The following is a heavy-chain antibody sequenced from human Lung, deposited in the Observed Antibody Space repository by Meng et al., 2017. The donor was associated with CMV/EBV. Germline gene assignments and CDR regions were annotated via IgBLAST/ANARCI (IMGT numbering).Heavy chain of an antibody. CDR3: ARRGGGGFHNGAFDI. J-gene: IGHJ3*02. Sequence: GGSLRPXXVAPGFSVGSFWMSSVRQAPGKGLEWVANIEQNDSEDYNVEYVRGRFTVSRDTAKNSVYLHMNSLRADDTGVYYCARRGGGGFHNGAFDIWGRGTXVTVSS. D-gene: IGHD5-24*01. CDR2: IEQNDSED. CDR1: GFSVGSFW. V-gene: IGHV3-7*01.